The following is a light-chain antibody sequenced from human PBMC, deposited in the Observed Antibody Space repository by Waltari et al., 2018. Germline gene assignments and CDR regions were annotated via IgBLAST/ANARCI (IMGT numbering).Light chain of an antibody. CDR3: QQYNSYSQT. J-gene: IGKJ1*01. CDR1: QSISSW. Sequence: DIQMNQSPSTLSACVGDRVTITCRASQSISSWLAWYQQKPGKAPKLLIYRASSLESGVPSRFSGSGSGTEFTLTISSLQPEDFATYYCQQYNSYSQTFGQGTKVEIK. V-gene: IGKV1-5*03. CDR2: RAS.